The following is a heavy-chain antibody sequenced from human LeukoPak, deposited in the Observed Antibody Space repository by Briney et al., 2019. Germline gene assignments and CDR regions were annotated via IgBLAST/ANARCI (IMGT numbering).Heavy chain of an antibody. CDR3: ARDPGRWQQLGYFDY. D-gene: IGHD5-24*01. J-gene: IGHJ4*02. CDR2: IYSSGST. CDR1: GGSISSDPYS. V-gene: IGHV4-61*01. Sequence: SETLSLTCTVSGGSISSDPYSWTWIRQPPGKGLEWTADIYSSGSTNYNPSLKSRVTISVDTSKNQFSLKLSSVTAADTAVYYCARDPGRWQQLGYFDYWGQGTLVTVSS.